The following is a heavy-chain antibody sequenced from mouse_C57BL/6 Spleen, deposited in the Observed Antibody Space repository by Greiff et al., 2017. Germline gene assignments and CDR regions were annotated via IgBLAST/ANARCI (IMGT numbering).Heavy chain of an antibody. J-gene: IGHJ4*01. Sequence: VQLQESGAELVRPGASVTLSCKASGYTFTDYEMHWVKQTPVHGLEWIGAIDPETGGTAYNQKFKGKAILTAATSSSTAYMELRSLTSEDSAVYYCTRDRTGTYYDAMDDWGQGTSVTVSS. V-gene: IGHV1-15*01. CDR1: GYTFTDYE. CDR3: TRDRTGTYYDAMDD. D-gene: IGHD4-1*01. CDR2: IDPETGGT.